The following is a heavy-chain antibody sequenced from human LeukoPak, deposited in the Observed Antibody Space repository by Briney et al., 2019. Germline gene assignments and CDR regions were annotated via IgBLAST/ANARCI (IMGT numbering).Heavy chain of an antibody. CDR2: ISAYNGNT. CDR3: ARVTCSSGGSCYSMVY. V-gene: IGHV1-18*04. Sequence: GASVKVSCKASGYTFTSYGISWVRQAPGQGLEWMGWISAYNGNTNYAQKLQGRVTMTTDTSTSTAYMELRSLRSDDTAVYYCARVTCSSGGSCYSMVYWGQGTLVTVSS. CDR1: GYTFTSYG. D-gene: IGHD2-15*01. J-gene: IGHJ4*02.